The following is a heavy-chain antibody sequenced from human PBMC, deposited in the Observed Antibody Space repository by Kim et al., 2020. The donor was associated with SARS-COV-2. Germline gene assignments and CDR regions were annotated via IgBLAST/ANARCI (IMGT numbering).Heavy chain of an antibody. D-gene: IGHD2-15*01. J-gene: IGHJ4*02. CDR2: INPNSGGT. V-gene: IGHV1-2*05. Sequence: ASVKVSCKASGYTFTGYYMHWVRQAPGQGLEWMGRINPNSGGTNYAQKFQGRVTMTRDTSISTAYMELSRLRSDDTDVYYCAREQPAGYCSGGSCYPNAFDDWGQGTLVTVSS. CDR1: GYTFTGYY. CDR3: AREQPAGYCSGGSCYPNAFDD.